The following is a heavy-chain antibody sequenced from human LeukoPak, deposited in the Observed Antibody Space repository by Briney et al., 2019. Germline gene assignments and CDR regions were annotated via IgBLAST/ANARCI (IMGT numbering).Heavy chain of an antibody. J-gene: IGHJ5*02. CDR1: GYTFTSYG. V-gene: IGHV1-18*01. Sequence: GASVKVSCKASGYTFTSYGISWVRQAPGQGLEWMGWISAYNGNTNYAQKLQGRVTMTTDTSTSTAYMELRSLRSDDTAVYYCARVMARYSRSWYWFDPWGQGTLVTVSS. CDR3: ARVMARYSRSWYWFDP. CDR2: ISAYNGNT. D-gene: IGHD6-13*01.